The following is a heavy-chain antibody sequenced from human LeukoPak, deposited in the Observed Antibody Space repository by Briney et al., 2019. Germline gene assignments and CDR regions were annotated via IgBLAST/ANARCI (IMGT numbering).Heavy chain of an antibody. CDR3: GKGSGSGTYFV. Sequence: GGSLRLSCAASGFIFSACAMRWVRQAPGKGLEWVATISGSGDNIYYADSVKGRFTVSRDNSKDTSYLQLNTLRADDTALYYCGKGSGSGTYFVWGQGTLVTVSS. CDR1: GFIFSACA. J-gene: IGHJ4*02. D-gene: IGHD3-10*01. V-gene: IGHV3-23*01. CDR2: ISGSGDNI.